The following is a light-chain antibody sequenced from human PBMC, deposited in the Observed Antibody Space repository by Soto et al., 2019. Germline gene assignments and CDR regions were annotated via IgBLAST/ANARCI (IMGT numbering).Light chain of an antibody. J-gene: IGKJ5*01. CDR2: GAS. CDR3: QQYNNWPPIT. Sequence: EIVMTQSPATLSVSPGERATLSCRASQSVSGNLAWYQQIPAQAPRLLIYGASTRATGIPVRFSGSGSGTEFTLTISSLQSQDFAVYYCQQYNNWPPITFGQGTRLEIK. CDR1: QSVSGN. V-gene: IGKV3-15*01.